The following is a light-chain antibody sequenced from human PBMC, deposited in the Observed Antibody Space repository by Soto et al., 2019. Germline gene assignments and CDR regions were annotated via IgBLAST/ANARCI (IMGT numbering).Light chain of an antibody. Sequence: DIQMTQSPSSLSASVGDRVTITCQASQDINLYLNWYHHKPGKAPNPLIHDVSTLEDGVPTRFSGRGSWTTSAHTIMYLQPEDVATYYWQQYDSRPNTFGQGTKVDIK. CDR3: QQYDSRPNT. CDR2: DVS. V-gene: IGKV1-33*01. J-gene: IGKJ2*01. CDR1: QDINLY.